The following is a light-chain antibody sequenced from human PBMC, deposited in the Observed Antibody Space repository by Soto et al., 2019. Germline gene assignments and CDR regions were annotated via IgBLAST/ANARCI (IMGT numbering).Light chain of an antibody. CDR1: IHYDF. J-gene: IGLJ1*01. CDR3: SSYRSVGTVV. V-gene: IGLV2-14*01. Sequence: QSVLTQPASVSGSPGQSITISCTGYIHYDFVSWYQQHPGTAPKLVIYEVSNRPSGTSDRFSGSKSGHTASLTISGLQTEDEADYYCSSYRSVGTVVFGTGTKVTVL. CDR2: EVS.